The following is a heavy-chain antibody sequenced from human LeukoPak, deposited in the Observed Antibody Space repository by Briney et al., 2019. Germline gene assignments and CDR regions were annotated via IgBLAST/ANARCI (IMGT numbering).Heavy chain of an antibody. D-gene: IGHD2/OR15-2a*01. J-gene: IGHJ4*02. CDR3: VSFYETY. CDR1: GNYW. CDR2: INSDGSWT. V-gene: IGHV3-74*01. Sequence: GGSLRLSCAASGNYWMHWVRQVPGEGLVWVSHINSDGSWTSYADSVKGRFTISKDNAKNTVYLQMNSLRAEDTAVYYCVSFYETYWGRGTLVTVSS.